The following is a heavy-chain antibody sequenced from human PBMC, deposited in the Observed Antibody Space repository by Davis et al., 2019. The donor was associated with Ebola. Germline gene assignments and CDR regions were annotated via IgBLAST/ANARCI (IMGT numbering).Heavy chain of an antibody. CDR2: TYCSGST. D-gene: IGHD3/OR15-3a*01. CDR3: VRLDSRRYIDS. CDR1: GSSICSGVYL. Sequence: MPSETLSLTCSISGSSICSGVYLWGWIRQPPGKGLEWIGSTYCSGSTYSNPSLMSRLTISVDTSKTQFSLQLTSATAADTAVYYCVRLDSRRYIDSWGQGTLVTVSS. V-gene: IGHV4-39*01. J-gene: IGHJ4*02.